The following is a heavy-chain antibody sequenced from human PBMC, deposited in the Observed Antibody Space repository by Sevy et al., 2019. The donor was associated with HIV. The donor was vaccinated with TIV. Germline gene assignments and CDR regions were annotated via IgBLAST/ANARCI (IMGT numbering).Heavy chain of an antibody. CDR2: ISGSGGST. Sequence: GGSLRLSCAAPGFTFSSYAMSWVRQAPGKGLEWVSAISGSGGSTYYADSVKGRFTISRDNSKNTLYLQMNSLRAEDTAVYYCAKEFDYGSGSYYSRYDAFDIWGQGTMVTVSS. CDR3: AKEFDYGSGSYYSRYDAFDI. D-gene: IGHD3-10*01. CDR1: GFTFSSYA. J-gene: IGHJ3*02. V-gene: IGHV3-23*01.